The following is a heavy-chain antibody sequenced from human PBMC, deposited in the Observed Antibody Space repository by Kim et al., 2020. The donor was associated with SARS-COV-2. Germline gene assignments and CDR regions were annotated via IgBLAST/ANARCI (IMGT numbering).Heavy chain of an antibody. CDR3: AKRLAARAMDG. J-gene: IGHJ6*02. Sequence: GGSLRLSCAASGFTFSSFDMSWVRQAPGKGLEWVSTFSGSSSSTFYADSVKGRFTISRDNSKNTLYLQMNSLRAEDTAVYSCAKRLAARAMDGWGQGTTV. D-gene: IGHD6-6*01. CDR2: FSGSSSST. CDR1: GFTFSSFD. V-gene: IGHV3-23*01.